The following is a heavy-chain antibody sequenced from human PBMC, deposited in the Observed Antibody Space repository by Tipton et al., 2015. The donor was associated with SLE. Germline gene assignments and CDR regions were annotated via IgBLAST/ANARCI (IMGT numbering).Heavy chain of an antibody. J-gene: IGHJ5*02. CDR3: ARAKGSSSWYRNWFDP. D-gene: IGHD6-13*01. V-gene: IGHV4-39*07. Sequence: LRLSCTVSGGSISSRSYSWGWIRQPPGKGLEWIGSIYYSGSTYYNPSLKSRVTISVDTSKNQFSLKLSSVTAADTAVYYCARAKGSSSWYRNWFDPWGQGTLVTVSS. CDR2: IYYSGST. CDR1: GGSISSRSYS.